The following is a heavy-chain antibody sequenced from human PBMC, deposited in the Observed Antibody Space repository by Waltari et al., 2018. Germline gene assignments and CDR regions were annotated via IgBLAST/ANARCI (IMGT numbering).Heavy chain of an antibody. Sequence: QVQLQESGPGLVKPSETLSLTCTVSGGSISSYYWSWIRQPPGTGLEGIGYLYYSGSTNDNPPLKIRVTSSVDTSKNQFALKLSSVTAAETAVYYCASTYDSSGQQGGYYYGMDVWGQGTTVTVSS. J-gene: IGHJ6*02. D-gene: IGHD3-22*01. CDR3: ASTYDSSGQQGGYYYGMDV. CDR1: GGSISSYY. CDR2: LYYSGST. V-gene: IGHV4-59*01.